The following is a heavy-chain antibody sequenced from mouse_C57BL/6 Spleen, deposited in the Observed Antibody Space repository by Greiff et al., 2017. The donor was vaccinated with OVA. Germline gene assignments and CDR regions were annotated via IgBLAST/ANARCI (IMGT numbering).Heavy chain of an antibody. CDR1: GYTFTSYW. V-gene: IGHV1-69*01. CDR3: ASAASHPGAMDY. Sequence: VQLQQPGAELVMPGASVKLSCKASGYTFTSYWMHWVKQRPGQGLEWIGEIDPSDSYTNYNQKFKGKSTLTVDKSSSTAYMQLSSLTSEDSAVYYCASAASHPGAMDYWGQGTSVTVSS. CDR2: IDPSDSYT. J-gene: IGHJ4*01.